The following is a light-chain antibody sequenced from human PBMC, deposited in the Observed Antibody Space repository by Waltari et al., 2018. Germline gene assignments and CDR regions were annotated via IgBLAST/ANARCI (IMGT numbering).Light chain of an antibody. CDR2: EVN. CDR3: SSYGGTNILV. CDR1: SSDVGGSNC. Sequence: QSALTQPPSASGSPGQSVTISCRGRSSDVGGSNCVSWSQQHPGKAPRLIIYEVNKRPSGVPDRFSGSKSGTTASLTVSGLQVEDEADYYCSSYGGTNILVFGGGTKLTV. V-gene: IGLV2-8*01. J-gene: IGLJ2*01.